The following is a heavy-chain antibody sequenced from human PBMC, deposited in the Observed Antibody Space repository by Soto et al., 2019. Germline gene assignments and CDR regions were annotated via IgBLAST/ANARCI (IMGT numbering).Heavy chain of an antibody. Sequence: QVQLVQPGAEVKEPGASVKLSCKASGYTLTSFYIHWVRQAPGQGLEWMGIINPNGGSTNYAHNFQGRVTMTRDTSTSTVYMDLSSLRSEDTAVYYCARGLASGDYWGQGTLVTVSS. CDR1: GYTLTSFY. D-gene: IGHD6-6*01. J-gene: IGHJ4*02. V-gene: IGHV1-46*03. CDR3: ARGLASGDY. CDR2: INPNGGST.